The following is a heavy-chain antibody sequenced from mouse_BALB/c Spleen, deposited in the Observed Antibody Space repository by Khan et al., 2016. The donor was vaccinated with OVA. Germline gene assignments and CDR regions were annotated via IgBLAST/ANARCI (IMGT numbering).Heavy chain of an antibody. CDR1: GFIFSSYS. Sequence: EVELVESGGDLVKPGGSLKLSCAASGFIFSSYSMSWVRQTPDKRLEWVATISSGGDYTYYPDSVKGRFTISRDDAKNTLYLHMSSLKSEDTAMYCCASDLTGSFAYWGQGTLVTVSA. J-gene: IGHJ3*01. D-gene: IGHD4-1*01. CDR3: ASDLTGSFAY. CDR2: ISSGGDYT. V-gene: IGHV5-6*01.